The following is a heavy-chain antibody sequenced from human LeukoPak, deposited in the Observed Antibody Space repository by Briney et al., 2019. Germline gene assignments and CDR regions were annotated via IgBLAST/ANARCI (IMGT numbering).Heavy chain of an antibody. CDR1: GGSISSGDYY. J-gene: IGHJ4*02. V-gene: IGHV4-30-4*01. Sequence: SETLSLTCSVSGGSISSGDYYWSWIRQPPGKGLEWIGYIYYSGSTYYNPSLKSRVTISVDTSKNQFSLKLSSVTAADTAVYYCARATENGDSDYWGQGTLVTVSS. D-gene: IGHD4-17*01. CDR3: ARATENGDSDY. CDR2: IYYSGST.